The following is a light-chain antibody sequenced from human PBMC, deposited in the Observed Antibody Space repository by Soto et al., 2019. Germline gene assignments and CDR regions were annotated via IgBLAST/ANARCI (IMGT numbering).Light chain of an antibody. CDR2: GAS. CDR3: QQYGYSPRT. CDR1: QSVSSN. V-gene: IGKV3-20*01. J-gene: IGKJ1*01. Sequence: EKEVTQSPATLSVSPGEGATLSCRARQSVSSNLAWFQQKPDQAPRLLIYGASSRATGIPDRFSGSGSGTDFTLTISRLDPEDSTVYYCQQYGYSPRTFGQGTKVDI.